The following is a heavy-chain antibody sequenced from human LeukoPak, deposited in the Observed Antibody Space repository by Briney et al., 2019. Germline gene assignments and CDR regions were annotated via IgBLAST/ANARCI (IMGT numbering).Heavy chain of an antibody. J-gene: IGHJ6*02. CDR2: IYYSGST. CDR3: ARDSRYCSSTSCENYYYYGMDV. Sequence: PSQTLSLTCTVSGGSISSGGYYWSWIHQHPGKGLEWIGYIYYSGSTYYNPSLKSRVTISVDASKNQFSLKLSSVTAADTAVYYCARDSRYCSSTSCENYYYYGMDVWGQGTTVTVSS. D-gene: IGHD2-2*01. CDR1: GGSISSGGYY. V-gene: IGHV4-31*03.